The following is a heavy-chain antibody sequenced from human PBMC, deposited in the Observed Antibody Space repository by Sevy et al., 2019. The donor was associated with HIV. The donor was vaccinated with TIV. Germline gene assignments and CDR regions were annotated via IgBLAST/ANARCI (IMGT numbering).Heavy chain of an antibody. J-gene: IGHJ5*02. CDR3: ALKRSYGSGIIKNWFDP. D-gene: IGHD3-10*01. V-gene: IGHV4-34*01. CDR1: GGSFSGYY. CDR2: INHSGST. Sequence: SEILSLTCAVYGGSFSGYYWSWIRQPPGKGLEWIGEINHSGSTNYNPSLKSRVTISVDTSKNQFSLKLSSVTAADTAVYYCALKRSYGSGIIKNWFDPWGQGTLVTVSS.